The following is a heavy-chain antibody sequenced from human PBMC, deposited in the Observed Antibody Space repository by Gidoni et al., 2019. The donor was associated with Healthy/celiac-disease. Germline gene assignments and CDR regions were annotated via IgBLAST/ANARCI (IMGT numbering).Heavy chain of an antibody. D-gene: IGHD3-3*01. CDR3: ALRGITIFGDGDV. V-gene: IGHV3-9*01. J-gene: IGHJ6*04. CDR1: GFTFDDYA. Sequence: EVQLVESGGGLVQPGRSLRLSCAASGFTFDDYAMHWVRQAPGKGLEWVSGISWNSGSIGYADSVKGRFTISRDNAKNSLYLQMNSLRAEDTALYYCALRGITIFGDGDVWGKGTTVTVSS. CDR2: ISWNSGSI.